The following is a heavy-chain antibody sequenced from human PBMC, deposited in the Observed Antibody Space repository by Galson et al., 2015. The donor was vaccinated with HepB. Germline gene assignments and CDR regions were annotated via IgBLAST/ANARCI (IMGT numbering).Heavy chain of an antibody. CDR1: GYTFTNYG. CDR3: ARDLDNRFGSSTSYFGV. D-gene: IGHD2-2*01. Sequence: SVKVSCKASGYTFTNYGINWVRQAPGQGLEWMGWISAYNGNTNYAQNLQGRVTMTTDTSTTTAYMELRSLRSDDTAVYYCARDLDNRFGSSTSYFGVWGQGTTVTVSS. CDR2: ISAYNGNT. J-gene: IGHJ6*02. V-gene: IGHV1-18*01.